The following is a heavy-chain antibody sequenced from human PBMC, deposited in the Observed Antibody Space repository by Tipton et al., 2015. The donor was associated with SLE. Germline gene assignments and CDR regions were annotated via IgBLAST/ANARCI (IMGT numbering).Heavy chain of an antibody. CDR2: IYYSGST. CDR1: GGSISSSSYY. CDR3: ARQEARHYYYYYMDV. J-gene: IGHJ6*03. V-gene: IGHV4-39*01. Sequence: TLSLTCTVSGGSISSSSYYWGWIRQPPGKGLEWIGGIYYSGSTYYNPSLKSRVTISVDTSKNQFSLKLSSVTAADTAVYYCARQEARHYYYYYMDVWGKGTTVTVSS. D-gene: IGHD6-6*01.